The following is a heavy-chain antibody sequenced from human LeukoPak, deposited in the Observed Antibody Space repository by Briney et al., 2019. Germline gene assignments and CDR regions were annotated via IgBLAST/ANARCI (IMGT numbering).Heavy chain of an antibody. V-gene: IGHV3-30-3*01. Sequence: GGSLRLSCAASGFTLSSHWMSWVRQAPGKGLEWVAVISYDGSNKYYADSVKGRFTISRDNSKNTLYLQMNSLRAEDTAVYYCARARGLVGATPDYWGQGTLVTVSS. CDR1: GFTLSSHW. J-gene: IGHJ4*02. CDR3: ARARGLVGATPDY. CDR2: ISYDGSNK. D-gene: IGHD1-26*01.